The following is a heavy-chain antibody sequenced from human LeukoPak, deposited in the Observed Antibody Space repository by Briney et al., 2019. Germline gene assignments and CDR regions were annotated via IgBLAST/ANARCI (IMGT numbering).Heavy chain of an antibody. J-gene: IGHJ1*01. D-gene: IGHD2-21*01. CDR1: GFTFGTNS. V-gene: IGHV3-53*01. Sequence: GGSLRLSCAASGFTFGTNSITWVRQSPGKGLEWVSVIYSGGSTYYADSVNGRFTISRDNSRNTLFLQMNSLRAEDTALYYCASAREYCGSAECYEYFQYWGQGTLVTVSS. CDR3: ASAREYCGSAECYEYFQY. CDR2: IYSGGST.